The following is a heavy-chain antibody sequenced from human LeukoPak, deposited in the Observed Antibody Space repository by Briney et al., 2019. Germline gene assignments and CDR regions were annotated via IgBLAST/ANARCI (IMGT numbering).Heavy chain of an antibody. V-gene: IGHV3-73*01. D-gene: IGHD1-26*01. CDR1: GFTFSSSA. CDR3: TRRGSYGTAGPAQPMVDY. CDR2: IRSKANSYAT. Sequence: GGSLRLSCAASGFTFSSSAMHWVRQASGKGLEWVGRIRSKANSYATAYAASVKGRFTISRDDSKNTAYLQMNSLKTEDTAVYYCTRRGSYGTAGPAQPMVDYWGQGTLVTVSS. J-gene: IGHJ4*02.